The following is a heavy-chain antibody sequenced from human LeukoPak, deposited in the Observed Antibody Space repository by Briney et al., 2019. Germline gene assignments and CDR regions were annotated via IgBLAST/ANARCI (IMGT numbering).Heavy chain of an antibody. CDR1: GFTFSNYA. D-gene: IGHD6-13*01. CDR3: ARDRYSSRQEDAFDI. CDR2: ISGSGGST. Sequence: GGSLRLSCAASGFTFSNYAMSWVRQAPGKGLEWVSAISGSGGSTYYADSVKGRFTISRDNSKNTLYLQMNSLRAEDTAVYYCARDRYSSRQEDAFDIWGQGTMVTVSS. V-gene: IGHV3-23*01. J-gene: IGHJ3*02.